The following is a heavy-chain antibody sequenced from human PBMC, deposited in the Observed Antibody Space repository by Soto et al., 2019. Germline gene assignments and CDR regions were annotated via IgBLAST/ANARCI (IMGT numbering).Heavy chain of an antibody. CDR2: INHSGST. CDR1: GGSFSGYY. CDR3: ARRSCSGGSCYQSTGYFDY. D-gene: IGHD2-15*01. V-gene: IGHV4-34*01. J-gene: IGHJ4*02. Sequence: SETLSLTCAVYGGSFSGYYWSWIRQPPGKGLEWIGEINHSGSTNYNPSLKSRVTISVDTSRKQFSLKLSSVTAADTAVYYCARRSCSGGSCYQSTGYFDYWGQGTLVTVSS.